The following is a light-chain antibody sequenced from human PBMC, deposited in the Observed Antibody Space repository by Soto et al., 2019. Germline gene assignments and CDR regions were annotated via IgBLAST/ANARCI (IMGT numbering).Light chain of an antibody. CDR2: VAS. CDR1: QSITNS. Sequence: DIQITHSPSSLSSSVLDIFTITCLASQSITNSLNWYQQKPGRAPKLLIYVASTLQSGVPSRFSGSYSGTEFTLTITSLQPEDFATYYCQQVNSYPITFGQGTRLEIK. V-gene: IGKV1-9*01. J-gene: IGKJ5*01. CDR3: QQVNSYPIT.